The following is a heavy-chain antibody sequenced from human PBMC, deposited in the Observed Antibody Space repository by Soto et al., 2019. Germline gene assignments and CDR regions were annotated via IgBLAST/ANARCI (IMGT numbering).Heavy chain of an antibody. J-gene: IGHJ5*02. D-gene: IGHD2-2*01. CDR2: ISGSSDNI. V-gene: IGHV3-11*06. Sequence: GSLSVSCAASGFTSSDLFMSWMCQAPGKGQEWVSFISGSSDNIKYADSVKGRFTISRDNAKNSLYLQMNSLRAEATDVYYCVRECASIVVVPPADGDNWLDPWGQGT. CDR1: GFTSSDLF. CDR3: VRECASIVVVPPADGDNWLDP.